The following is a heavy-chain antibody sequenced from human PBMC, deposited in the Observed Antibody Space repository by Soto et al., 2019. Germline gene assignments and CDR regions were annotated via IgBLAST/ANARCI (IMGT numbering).Heavy chain of an antibody. Sequence: GGSLRLSCAASGFTFSSYAMSWVRQAPGKGLEWVSAISGSGGSTYYADSVKGRFTISRDNSKNTLYLQMNSLRAEDTAVYYYAKGLLYWELCLDMDVWGRGTTVPVSS. CDR2: ISGSGGST. CDR1: GFTFSSYA. D-gene: IGHD3-3*01. CDR3: AKGLLYWELCLDMDV. J-gene: IGHJ6*03. V-gene: IGHV3-23*01.